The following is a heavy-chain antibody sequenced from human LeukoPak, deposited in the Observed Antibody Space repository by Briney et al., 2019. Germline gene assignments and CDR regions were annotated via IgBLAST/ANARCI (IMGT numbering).Heavy chain of an antibody. V-gene: IGHV3-23*01. CDR2: ISGSGGST. CDR1: GFTFSSYA. CDR3: ARALWSGPVYYGMDV. D-gene: IGHD3-10*01. J-gene: IGHJ6*02. Sequence: PGGSLRLSCAASGFTFSSYAMSWVRQAPGKGLEWVSAISGSGGSTYYADSMKGRFTISRDNAKNSLYLQMNSLRAEDTAVYYCARALWSGPVYYGMDVWGQGTTVTVSS.